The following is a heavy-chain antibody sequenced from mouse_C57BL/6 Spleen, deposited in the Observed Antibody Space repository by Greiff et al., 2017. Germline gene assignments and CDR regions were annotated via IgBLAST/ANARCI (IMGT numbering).Heavy chain of an antibody. CDR3: ARTYYRNYGFFDY. Sequence: EVQLVESGGGLVKPGGSLKLSCAASGFTFSDYAMHWVRQASEKGLEWVAYFSSGSSTIYYADTVKGRFTISRENAKNTLFQQMTSLRSEDTAMYYCARTYYRNYGFFDYWGQGTTLTVSS. CDR2: FSSGSSTI. J-gene: IGHJ2*01. CDR1: GFTFSDYA. V-gene: IGHV5-17*01. D-gene: IGHD2-5*01.